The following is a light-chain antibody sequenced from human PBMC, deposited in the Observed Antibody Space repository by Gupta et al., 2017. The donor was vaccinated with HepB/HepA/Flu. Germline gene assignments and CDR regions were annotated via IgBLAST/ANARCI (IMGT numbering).Light chain of an antibody. CDR3: QSYDISLSGVI. CDR1: RSNIGAAYD. V-gene: IGLV1-40*01. Sequence: QHVLTQPPSGSGAPGTRVNITCTGSRSNIGAAYDVQWYQQLPGTAPKLLIYGNINRPSGVPDRFSCSKSGTSASLAITGLQAEDEADYHCQSYDISLSGVIFGGGTKLTVL. J-gene: IGLJ2*01. CDR2: GNI.